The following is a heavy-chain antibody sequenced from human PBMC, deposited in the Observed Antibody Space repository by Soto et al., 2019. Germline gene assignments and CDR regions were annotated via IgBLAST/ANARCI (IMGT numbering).Heavy chain of an antibody. CDR3: ARPPESNWNDRAMFDY. Sequence: PGESLKISCKGSGYSFTSYWIGWVRQMPGKGLEWMGIIYPGDSDTRYSPSFQGQVTISADKSISTAYLQWSSLKASDTAMYYCARPPESNWNDRAMFDYWGQGTLVTVSS. J-gene: IGHJ4*02. V-gene: IGHV5-51*01. CDR2: IYPGDSDT. D-gene: IGHD1-20*01. CDR1: GYSFTSYW.